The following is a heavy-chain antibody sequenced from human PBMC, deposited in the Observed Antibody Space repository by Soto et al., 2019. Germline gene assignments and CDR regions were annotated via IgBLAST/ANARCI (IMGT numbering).Heavy chain of an antibody. V-gene: IGHV3-74*01. D-gene: IGHD3-10*01. CDR3: ARAYPYGSGSYYFDY. CDR1: GFTFSSYW. CDR2: INSDGSST. Sequence: EVQLVESGGGLVQPGGSLRLSCAASGFTFSSYWMHWVRQAQGKGLVWVSRINSDGSSTSYADSVKGRFTISRDNAKNTLYLQMNSLRAEDTAVYYCARAYPYGSGSYYFDYWGQGTLVTVSS. J-gene: IGHJ4*02.